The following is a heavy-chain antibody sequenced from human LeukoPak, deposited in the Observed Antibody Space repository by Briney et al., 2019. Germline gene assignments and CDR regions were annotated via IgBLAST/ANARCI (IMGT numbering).Heavy chain of an antibody. J-gene: IGHJ4*02. CDR1: GFTFSSYW. V-gene: IGHV3-7*01. CDR3: ARERMYSGSGSTYPYYDY. D-gene: IGHD3-10*01. CDR2: IKPEGSEK. Sequence: PGGSLRLSYAASGFTFSSYWMSWVRQSPGKGLEWVANIKPEGSEKYFMDSVKGRFTISRDNAKNALYLEMNSLRAEDTAEYFCARERMYSGSGSTYPYYDYWGQGTLVTVSS.